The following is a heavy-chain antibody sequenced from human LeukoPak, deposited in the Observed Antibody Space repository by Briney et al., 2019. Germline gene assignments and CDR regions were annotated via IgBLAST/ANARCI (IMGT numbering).Heavy chain of an antibody. CDR2: INPNSGGT. CDR1: GYTFIDYF. J-gene: IGHJ4*02. D-gene: IGHD5-18*01. V-gene: IGHV1-2*06. Sequence: ASVKVSCKASGYTFIDYFIHWVRQAPGQGLEWMGRINPNSGGTDYAQNFQGRVTMTRDTSISTAYMELSRLRSDDTAVYYCARGGRSGYRYFDYWGQGTLVTVSS. CDR3: ARGGRSGYRYFDY.